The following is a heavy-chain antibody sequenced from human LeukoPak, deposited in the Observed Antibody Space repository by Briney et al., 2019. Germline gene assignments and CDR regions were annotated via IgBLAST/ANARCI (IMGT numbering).Heavy chain of an antibody. CDR3: ARLWDSSFDY. V-gene: IGHV5-51*01. Sequence: GESLKISCKMSGYSFTDYWIGWVRQMPGKKLEWMGIIYPADSDSKYSPSFQGQVTISADKSISTAYLQWSSLKASDTAMYYCARLWDSSFDYWGQGTLVTVSS. D-gene: IGHD6-19*01. J-gene: IGHJ4*02. CDR1: GYSFTDYW. CDR2: IYPADSDS.